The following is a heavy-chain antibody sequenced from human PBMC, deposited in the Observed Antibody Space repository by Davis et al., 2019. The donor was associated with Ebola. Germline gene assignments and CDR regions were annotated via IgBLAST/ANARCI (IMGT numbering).Heavy chain of an antibody. Sequence: PGGSLRLSCAASGFTFDDYAMHWVRQAPGKGLEWVSVIYSGGSTYYADSVKGRFTISRDNSKNTLYLQMNSLRAEDTAVYYCAREVPRGSGWYYFDYWGQGTLVTASS. D-gene: IGHD6-19*01. J-gene: IGHJ4*02. V-gene: IGHV3-NL1*01. CDR3: AREVPRGSGWYYFDY. CDR2: IYSGGST. CDR1: GFTFDDYA.